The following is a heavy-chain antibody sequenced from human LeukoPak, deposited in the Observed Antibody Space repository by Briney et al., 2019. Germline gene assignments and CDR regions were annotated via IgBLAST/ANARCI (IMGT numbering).Heavy chain of an antibody. CDR3: ARANGDQRSNAFDI. D-gene: IGHD4-17*01. J-gene: IGHJ3*02. V-gene: IGHV1-2*06. Sequence: ASVKVSCKASGYTFTGYYMQWVRQAPGQGLEWMERINPNSGGTNYAQKFQGRVTMTRDTSISTAYMELSRLRSDDTAVYYCARANGDQRSNAFDIWGQGTMVTVSS. CDR2: INPNSGGT. CDR1: GYTFTGYY.